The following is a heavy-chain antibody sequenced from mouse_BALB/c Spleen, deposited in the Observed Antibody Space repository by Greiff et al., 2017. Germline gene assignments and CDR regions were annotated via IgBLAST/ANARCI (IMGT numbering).Heavy chain of an antibody. V-gene: IGHV5-6-5*01. CDR3: ARRTPFITAVVATRDAMDY. J-gene: IGHJ4*01. D-gene: IGHD1-1*01. Sequence: EVKVVESGGGLVKPGGSLKLSCAASGFTFSSYAMSWVRQTPEKRLEWVASISSGGSTYYPDSVKGRFNISRDNARNSLYLQKSSLRSEDTAMYYCARRTPFITAVVATRDAMDYWGQGTSVTVSS. CDR2: ISSGGST. CDR1: GFTFSSYA.